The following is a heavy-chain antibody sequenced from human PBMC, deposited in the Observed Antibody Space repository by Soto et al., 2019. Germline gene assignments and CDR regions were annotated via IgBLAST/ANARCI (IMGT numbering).Heavy chain of an antibody. CDR3: AFGTDYFHY. J-gene: IGHJ1*01. D-gene: IGHD3-16*01. CDR2: IHAGDGNT. V-gene: IGHV1-3*01. CDR1: GYTFTNYA. Sequence: ASVKVSCKASGYTFTNYAMHWVRQAPGQRPEWTGWIHAGDGNTKLSQNFQGRLTITRDTSANTAYMELSSLRSEDTAVYYCAFGTDYFHYWGQGTLVTVSS.